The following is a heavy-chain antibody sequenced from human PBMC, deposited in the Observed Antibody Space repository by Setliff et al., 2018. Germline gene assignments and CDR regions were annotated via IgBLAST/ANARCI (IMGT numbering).Heavy chain of an antibody. Sequence: GGSLRLSCAASGFTFSDYYMNWIRQAPGKGLEWVSYVSTSGNTVEYVDSVKGRFTISRDNAKNLLYLEMNSLRAEDTSVYYCARDITLTTVREGGMDVWGKGTTVTVSS. V-gene: IGHV3-11*04. CDR3: ARDITLTTVREGGMDV. CDR1: GFTFSDYY. CDR2: VSTSGNTV. J-gene: IGHJ6*03. D-gene: IGHD3-10*01.